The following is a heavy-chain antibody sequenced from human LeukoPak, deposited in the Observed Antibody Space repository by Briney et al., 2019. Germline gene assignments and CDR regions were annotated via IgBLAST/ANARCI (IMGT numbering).Heavy chain of an antibody. V-gene: IGHV3-30-3*01. D-gene: IGHD5-18*01. Sequence: GRSLRLSCAASGFTFSSYAMHWVRQAPGKGLEWVAVISYDGSNKYYADSVKGRFTISRDNSKNTLYLQMNSLRAEDTAVYYCARGPQLWSNRYFDYWGQGTLVTVSS. CDR1: GFTFSSYA. CDR2: ISYDGSNK. CDR3: ARGPQLWSNRYFDY. J-gene: IGHJ4*02.